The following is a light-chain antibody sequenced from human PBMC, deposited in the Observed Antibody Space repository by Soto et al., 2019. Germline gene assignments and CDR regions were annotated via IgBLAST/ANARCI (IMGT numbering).Light chain of an antibody. Sequence: DVQMTQSPSTLAASMGDRVTITCRASENIKNWLAWYQQTPGQAPKVLISDASRLQTGVTSRFRGRGYRTDFTLTINSLQTDDFGTYHCQQYDVHPKQFSQVTKVDIK. V-gene: IGKV1-5*01. J-gene: IGKJ1*01. CDR2: DAS. CDR3: QQYDVHPKQ. CDR1: ENIKNW.